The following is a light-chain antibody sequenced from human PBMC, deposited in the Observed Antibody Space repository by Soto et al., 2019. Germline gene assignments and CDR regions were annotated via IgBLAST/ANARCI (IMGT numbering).Light chain of an antibody. CDR3: QQRSNWPPVT. CDR1: QRVSSY. Sequence: EIVLTQSPATLSLSPGERATLSCRARQRVSSYLAWYQQKPGQAPRLLIYDASNRATGIPARFSGSGSGTDFTLTISSLEPEDFAIYYCQQRSNWPPVTFGGGTKVEIK. CDR2: DAS. V-gene: IGKV3-11*01. J-gene: IGKJ4*01.